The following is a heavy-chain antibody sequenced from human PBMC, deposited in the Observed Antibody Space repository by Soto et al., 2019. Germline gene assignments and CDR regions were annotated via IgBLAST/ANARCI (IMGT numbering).Heavy chain of an antibody. CDR3: ARGTGGYGYGRGFDY. Sequence: QVQLVQSGAEVKKPGASVKVSCKASGGTFSSYAISWVRQAPGQGLEWMGGIIPIFGTANYAQKFQGRVTNTEDESTTTAYMELSSLRPEHTAVYYCARGTGGYGYGRGFDYWGQGTLVTDAS. J-gene: IGHJ4*02. D-gene: IGHD5-18*01. CDR1: GGTFSSYA. V-gene: IGHV1-69*01. CDR2: IIPIFGTA.